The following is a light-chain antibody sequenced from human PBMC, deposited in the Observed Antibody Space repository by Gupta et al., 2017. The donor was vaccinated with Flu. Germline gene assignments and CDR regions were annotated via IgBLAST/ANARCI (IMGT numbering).Light chain of an antibody. Sequence: EVVRTQFPLSLRVTLGQPASISCRSTQVLVYSDGSTQLHWFQRRSVQPPRRLISRVSIRDAGVPDRFRASGSGTNFTLEISIVDAEDVVIYFFMRCSHWGSAFGPWTRLEI. CDR1: QVLVYSDGSTQ. CDR3: MRCSHWGSA. CDR2: RVS. J-gene: IGKJ1*01. V-gene: IGKV2-30*01.